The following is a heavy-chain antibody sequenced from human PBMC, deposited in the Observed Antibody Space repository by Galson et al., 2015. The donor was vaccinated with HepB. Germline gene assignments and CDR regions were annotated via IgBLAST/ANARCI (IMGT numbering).Heavy chain of an antibody. CDR2: INGRGSTR. CDR3: VKEGSWFGGDWFDP. Sequence: SLRLSCAGSGFLFRHHAMAWIRQAPGKGLEWVSGINGRGSTRSYSDAVKGRFSISRDNSKDTVFLQMDNLRAEDTAVYYCVKEGSWFGGDWFDPWGQGALVTVS. D-gene: IGHD3-16*01. V-gene: IGHV3-23*01. J-gene: IGHJ5*02. CDR1: GFLFRHHA.